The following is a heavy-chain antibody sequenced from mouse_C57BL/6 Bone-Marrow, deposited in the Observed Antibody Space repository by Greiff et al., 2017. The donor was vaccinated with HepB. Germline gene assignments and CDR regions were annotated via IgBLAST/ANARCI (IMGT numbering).Heavy chain of an antibody. Sequence: EVQLQESGGGLVKPGGSLKLSCAASGFTFSDYGMHWVRQAPEKGLEWVAYISSGSSTIYYADTVKGRFTISRDNAKNTLFLQMTSLRSEDTAMYYCARCPSFDYWGQGTTLTVSS. J-gene: IGHJ2*01. CDR1: GFTFSDYG. CDR2: ISSGSSTI. CDR3: ARCPSFDY. V-gene: IGHV5-17*01.